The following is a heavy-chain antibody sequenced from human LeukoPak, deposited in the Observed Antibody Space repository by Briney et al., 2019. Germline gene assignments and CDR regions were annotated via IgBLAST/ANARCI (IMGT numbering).Heavy chain of an antibody. V-gene: IGHV3-21*01. J-gene: IGHJ6*03. CDR1: GFTFSTYN. Sequence: PGGSLRLSCEASGFTFSTYNMNWVRQAPGKRLEWVSSITSSSSYAFYADSVKGRFTISRDNAKSSLYLQMGSLRPEDTAVYYCARGPSSYFYMDVWGKGTTVTISS. CDR2: ITSSSSYA. CDR3: ARGPSSYFYMDV.